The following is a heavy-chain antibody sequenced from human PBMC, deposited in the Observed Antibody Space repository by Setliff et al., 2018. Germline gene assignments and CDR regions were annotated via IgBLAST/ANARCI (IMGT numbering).Heavy chain of an antibody. CDR2: VYSSGNT. Sequence: SETLSLTCTVSGGSISSGDVYWSWIRQPAGKGLEWIGRVYSSGNTNYNPSLESRVTISVDTSKNQFSLKLNSVTAADTAVYYCARAYCSGVTCYEGTFDIWGQGTMVTVSS. V-gene: IGHV4-61*02. CDR1: GGSISSGDVY. CDR3: ARAYCSGVTCYEGTFDI. J-gene: IGHJ3*02. D-gene: IGHD2-15*01.